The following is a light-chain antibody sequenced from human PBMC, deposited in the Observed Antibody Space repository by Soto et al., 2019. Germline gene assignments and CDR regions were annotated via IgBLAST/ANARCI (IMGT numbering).Light chain of an antibody. J-gene: IGKJ1*01. CDR1: QGISGW. V-gene: IGKV1-5*01. CDR2: DAS. Sequence: DIRMTQSRSTLSASVGYRVTITCRASQGISGWLAWYQQKPGKAPKLLIYDASSLESGVPSRFSGSGSGTEFTLTISSLRPDDFATYYCQQYNSYWTFGQGTKVDIK. CDR3: QQYNSYWT.